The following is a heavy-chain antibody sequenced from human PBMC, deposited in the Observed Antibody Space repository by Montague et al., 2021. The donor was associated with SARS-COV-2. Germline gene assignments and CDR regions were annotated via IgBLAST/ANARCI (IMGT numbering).Heavy chain of an antibody. CDR1: GGSVGSSHYY. D-gene: IGHD1-7*01. J-gene: IGHJ5*02. Sequence: SETLSLTCTVSGGSVGSSHYYWAWIRQPPGKGLEWIGTIYYSGSTYYNPSPRSRVTIDVDASTNHFSLKLHSVTAADTAVYFCARGLNSWNYEHWFDTWGQGTLVTVSS. CDR2: IYYSGST. V-gene: IGHV4-39*02. CDR3: ARGLNSWNYEHWFDT.